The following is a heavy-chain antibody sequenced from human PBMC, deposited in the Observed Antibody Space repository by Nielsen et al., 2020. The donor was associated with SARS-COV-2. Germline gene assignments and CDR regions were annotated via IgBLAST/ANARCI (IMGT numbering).Heavy chain of an antibody. CDR2: IYYSGST. CDR3: ARGFDY. Sequence: GSLRLSCTVSGGSISSYYWSWIRQPPGKGLEWIGYIYYSGSTNYNPSLKSRVTISVDTSKNQFSLKLSSVTAADTAVYYCARGFDYWGQEPWSPSPQ. CDR1: GGSISSYY. J-gene: IGHJ4*01. V-gene: IGHV4-59*08.